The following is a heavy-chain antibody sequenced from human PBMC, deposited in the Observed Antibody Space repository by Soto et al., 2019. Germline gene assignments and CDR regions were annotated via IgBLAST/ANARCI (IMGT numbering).Heavy chain of an antibody. J-gene: IGHJ4*02. CDR3: ASTPNPTSGSYS. Sequence: GGSLRLSCAASGFTFSSYAMHWVRQAPGKGLEWVAVISYDGSNKYYADSVKGRFTISRDNSKNTLYLQMNSLRAEDTAVYYCASTPNPTSGSYSWRQGTLVTVSS. D-gene: IGHD1-26*01. V-gene: IGHV3-30-3*01. CDR1: GFTFSSYA. CDR2: ISYDGSNK.